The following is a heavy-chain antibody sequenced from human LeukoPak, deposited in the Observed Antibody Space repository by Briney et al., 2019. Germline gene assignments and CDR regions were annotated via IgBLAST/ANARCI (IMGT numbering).Heavy chain of an antibody. CDR1: GGSVSSGSYY. D-gene: IGHD6-19*01. CDR3: ARVSGSSSGYFDY. Sequence: PSETLSLTCTVSGGSVSSGSYYWSWIRQPPGKGLEWIGYIYYSGSTNYNPSLKSRVTISVDTSKNQFSLKLSSVTAADTAVYYCARVSGSSSGYFDYWGQGTLVTVPS. V-gene: IGHV4-61*01. J-gene: IGHJ4*02. CDR2: IYYSGST.